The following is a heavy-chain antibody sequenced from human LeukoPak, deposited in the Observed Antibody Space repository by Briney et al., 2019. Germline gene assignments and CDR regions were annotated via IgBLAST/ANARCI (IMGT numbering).Heavy chain of an antibody. V-gene: IGHV4-31*03. CDR3: ARGVQGWFAP. D-gene: IGHD3-10*01. CDR1: GDLISSGAYY. J-gene: IGHJ5*02. Sequence: PSETLSLTCTVSGDLISSGAYYWTWVRQYPGTGLEWIGYISHIGTTYNNPSLKSRVSISVDTSRNQLSLRLTSVTAADTAVYYCARGVQGWFAPWGQGTLVTVSS. CDR2: ISHIGTT.